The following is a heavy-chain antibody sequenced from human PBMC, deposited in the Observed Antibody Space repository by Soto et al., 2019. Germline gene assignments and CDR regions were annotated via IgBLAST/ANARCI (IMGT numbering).Heavy chain of an antibody. J-gene: IGHJ4*02. V-gene: IGHV4-30-2*01. CDR3: ARGNVVAIDY. CDR1: GGSISSGGYS. CDR2: IYHSGST. Sequence: QLQLQKSGSGLVKPSQTLSLTCAVSGGSISSGGYSWSWIRQPPGKGLEWIGYIYHSGSTYYNPSLKSRVPISVDRSKNQFSLKLSSVTAADTAVYYCARGNVVAIDYWGQGTLVTVSS. D-gene: IGHD2-21*01.